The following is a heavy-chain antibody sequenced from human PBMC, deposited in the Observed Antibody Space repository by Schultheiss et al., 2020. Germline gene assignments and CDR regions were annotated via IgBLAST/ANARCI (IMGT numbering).Heavy chain of an antibody. V-gene: IGHV3-33*08. CDR1: GFTFSSYG. CDR2: IWYDGSKK. Sequence: GGSLRLSCAASGFTFSSYGMHWVRQAPGKGLEWVAVIWYDGSKKYYADSVKGRFTLSRDSSKDTLYLQMNSLKTEDTAVYYCTTDPTRGVARDYWGQGTLVTVSS. D-gene: IGHD3-10*01. J-gene: IGHJ4*02. CDR3: TTDPTRGVARDY.